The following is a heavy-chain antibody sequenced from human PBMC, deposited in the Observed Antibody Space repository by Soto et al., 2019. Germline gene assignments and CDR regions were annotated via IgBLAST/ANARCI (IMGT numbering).Heavy chain of an antibody. V-gene: IGHV1-18*01. Sequence: QVQLVQSRGEVKKPGASVKVSCKTSGYSFTTYVISWVRQAPGQGLEWMGWISGYNGNTNYAQKLQGRVTMTTDTSTSTAYMELRSLRSDDTSVYYCASEGPAPYYYYGMDVWGQGSTVTVSS. J-gene: IGHJ6*02. CDR3: ASEGPAPYYYYGMDV. CDR2: ISGYNGNT. CDR1: GYSFTTYV.